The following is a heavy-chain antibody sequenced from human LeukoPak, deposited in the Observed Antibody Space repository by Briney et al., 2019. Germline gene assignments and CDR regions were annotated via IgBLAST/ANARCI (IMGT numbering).Heavy chain of an antibody. Sequence: PSETLSLTCTVSGGSISSSRYYWGWIRQPPGKGLEWIGRIYTSGSTNYNPSLKSRVTMSVDTSKNQFSLKLSSVTAADTAVYYCARARYRSGSYYYFDYWGQGTLVTVSS. V-gene: IGHV4-61*05. CDR3: ARARYRSGSYYYFDY. J-gene: IGHJ4*02. CDR2: IYTSGST. CDR1: GGSISSSRYY. D-gene: IGHD1-26*01.